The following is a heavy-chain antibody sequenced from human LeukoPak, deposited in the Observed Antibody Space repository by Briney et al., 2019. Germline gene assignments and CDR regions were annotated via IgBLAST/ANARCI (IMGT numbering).Heavy chain of an antibody. Sequence: PGGSLRLSCAASGFTVSSNYMSWVRQAPGKGLEWVGRIKSKADGGTTDYAAPVKGRFTISRDDSKNTLYLQMNSLKTEDTAVYYCTTGNYGGNSEDDYWGQGTLVTVSS. CDR3: TTGNYGGNSEDDY. V-gene: IGHV3-15*01. J-gene: IGHJ4*02. D-gene: IGHD4-23*01. CDR2: IKSKADGGTT. CDR1: GFTVSSNY.